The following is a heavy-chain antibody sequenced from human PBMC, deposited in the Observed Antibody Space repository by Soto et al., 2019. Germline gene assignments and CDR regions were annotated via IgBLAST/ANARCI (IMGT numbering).Heavy chain of an antibody. Sequence: QVRLVQSGAEVRKTGASVKISCKASGDSVSNDYLHWVRQAPGQGFEWLGLISPFGGATAYAQRFKGRVTVTMDTSSTTFYLELSSLRSDDTAVYYCAKGRGGKTVANFGMDVWGQGGTVTVSS. CDR2: ISPFGGAT. J-gene: IGHJ6*02. V-gene: IGHV1-46*01. CDR3: AKGRGGKTVANFGMDV. D-gene: IGHD3-16*01. CDR1: GDSVSNDY.